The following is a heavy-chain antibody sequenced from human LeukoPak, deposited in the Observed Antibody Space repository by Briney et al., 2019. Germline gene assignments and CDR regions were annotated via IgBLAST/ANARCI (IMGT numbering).Heavy chain of an antibody. V-gene: IGHV3-53*01. CDR2: IYSSGST. CDR1: GFTPTTNY. D-gene: IGHD3-16*02. J-gene: IGHJ3*02. CDR3: ARDHINVNAFDI. Sequence: PGGSLRLSCAGSGFTPTTNYMCWVRQAPGKGVEWVSVIYSSGSTSYADSVKGRFTISRDSSKNTVYLQMNSLRAEDTAVYYCARDHINVNAFDIWGQGTMVTVSS.